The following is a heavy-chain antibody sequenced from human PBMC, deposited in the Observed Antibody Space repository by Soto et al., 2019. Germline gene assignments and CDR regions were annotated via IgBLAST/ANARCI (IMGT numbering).Heavy chain of an antibody. CDR1: GYTFTSYA. Sequence: QVQLVQSGAEVKKPGASVKVSCKASGYTFTSYAMHWVRQAPGQRREWMGWINAGNGNTKYSQKFQGRVTITRDTSPGTAYMELSSLRSEDTAVYYCAREPVIDFASYYCYYYGMDVWGQGTTVTVSS. J-gene: IGHJ6*02. CDR3: AREPVIDFASYYCYYYGMDV. D-gene: IGHD3-10*01. CDR2: INAGNGNT. V-gene: IGHV1-3*01.